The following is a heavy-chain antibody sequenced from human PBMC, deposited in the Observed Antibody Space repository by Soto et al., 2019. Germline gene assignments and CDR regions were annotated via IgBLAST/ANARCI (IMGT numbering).Heavy chain of an antibody. CDR1: GYTLTELS. J-gene: IGHJ3*02. CDR2: YDPEDGET. V-gene: IGHV1-24*01. Sequence: SVKGSCKVSGYTLTELSMHWVRQAPGKGLEWMGGYDPEDGETIYAQKFQGRVTMTEDTSTDTAYMELSSLRSEDTAVYYCATAPDSSGYFGRWHPHAFDSWG. D-gene: IGHD3-22*01. CDR3: ATAPDSSGYFGRWHPHAFDS.